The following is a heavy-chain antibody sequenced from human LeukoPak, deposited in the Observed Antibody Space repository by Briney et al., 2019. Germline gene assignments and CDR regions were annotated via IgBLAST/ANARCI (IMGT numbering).Heavy chain of an antibody. CDR2: IYSGGST. CDR1: GFTVSSNY. V-gene: IGHV3-53*01. CDR3: ARARDSPPYCSGGSCYPRAVDWFDP. Sequence: PGGSLRLSCAASGFTVSSNYMSWVRQAPGKGLEWVSVIYSGGSTYYADSVKGRFTISRDNSKNTPYLQMNSLRAEDTAVYYCARARDSPPYCSGGSCYPRAVDWFDPWGQGTLVTVSS. J-gene: IGHJ5*02. D-gene: IGHD2-15*01.